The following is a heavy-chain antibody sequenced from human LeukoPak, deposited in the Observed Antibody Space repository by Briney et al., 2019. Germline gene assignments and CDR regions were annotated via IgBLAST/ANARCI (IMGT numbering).Heavy chain of an antibody. V-gene: IGHV3-30*18. J-gene: IGHJ4*02. CDR1: GFTLSNYG. Sequence: GGSLRLSCAASGFTLSNYGMHWVRQAPGKGLEWVAAISYDGSDKYSADFVKGRFTISRDNSKSTLYLQMNSLRAEDTAVYYCAKVYNWNVLYYFDYWGQGTLVTVSS. CDR3: AKVYNWNVLYYFDY. CDR2: ISYDGSDK. D-gene: IGHD1-1*01.